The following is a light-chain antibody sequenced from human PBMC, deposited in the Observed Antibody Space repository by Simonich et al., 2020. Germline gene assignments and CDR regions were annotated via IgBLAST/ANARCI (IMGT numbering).Light chain of an antibody. CDR3: QQYYSYPST. V-gene: IGKV1-5*01. J-gene: IGKJ3*01. CDR2: SAF. CDR1: TSISIW. Sequence: DIQMTQSPSTLSASVGNRVTITFLASTSISIWLAGYQEKPGKAPKLLTYSAFTLQSGVPSRFSGSGSGTDFTLTISCLQSEDFATYYCQQYYSYPSTFGPGTKVDIK.